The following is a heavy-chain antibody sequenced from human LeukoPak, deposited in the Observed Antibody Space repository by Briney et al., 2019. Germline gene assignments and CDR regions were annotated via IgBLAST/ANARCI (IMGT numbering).Heavy chain of an antibody. CDR2: IIPIFGTA. V-gene: IGHV1-69*05. CDR3: ARVSREYYYYYYMDV. CDR1: GGTFSSYA. Sequence: ASVKVSCKASGGTFSSYAISWVRQAPGQGLEWMGGIIPIFGTANYAQKFQGRVTITTDESTSTAYMELSSLRSEDTAVYYCARVSREYYYYYYMDVWGKGTTVTVSS. D-gene: IGHD5-24*01. J-gene: IGHJ6*03.